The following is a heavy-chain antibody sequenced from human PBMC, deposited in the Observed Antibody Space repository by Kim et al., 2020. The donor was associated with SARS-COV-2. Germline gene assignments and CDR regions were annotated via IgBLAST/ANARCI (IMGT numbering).Heavy chain of an antibody. CDR3: ARDRFLEWLSAYGMDV. J-gene: IGHJ6*02. Sequence: KLQGRVTMTTDTSTSTAYMELRSLRSDDTAVYYCARDRFLEWLSAYGMDVWGQGTTVTVSS. D-gene: IGHD3-3*01. V-gene: IGHV1-18*01.